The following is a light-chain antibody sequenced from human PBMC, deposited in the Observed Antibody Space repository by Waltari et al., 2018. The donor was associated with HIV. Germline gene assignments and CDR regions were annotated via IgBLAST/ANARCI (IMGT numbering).Light chain of an antibody. Sequence: SYELTQPPSVSVSPGQTASITCSGDKLGDKYACWYQQKPGQSPVLVIYQASKRPSGIPERFSGSNSGNTATLTISGTQAMDEADYYCQAWDSSRYVFGTGTKVTVL. CDR2: QAS. CDR1: KLGDKY. V-gene: IGLV3-1*01. J-gene: IGLJ1*01. CDR3: QAWDSSRYV.